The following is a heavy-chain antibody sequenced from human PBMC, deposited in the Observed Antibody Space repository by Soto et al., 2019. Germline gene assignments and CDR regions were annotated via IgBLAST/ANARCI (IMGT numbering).Heavy chain of an antibody. D-gene: IGHD3-3*01. CDR2: IYYSGST. CDR1: GGSVSNGDYY. J-gene: IGHJ4*02. CDR3: ARSHITIFGVVIIPRYFDY. V-gene: IGHV4-30-4*01. Sequence: LSLTCTVAGGSVSNGDYYWSWIRQPPGKGLEWIGYIYYSGSTFYNPSLKSRVTISVDTSKNQFSLKLSSVTAADTAVYYCARSHITIFGVVIIPRYFDYWGQGTLVTVSS.